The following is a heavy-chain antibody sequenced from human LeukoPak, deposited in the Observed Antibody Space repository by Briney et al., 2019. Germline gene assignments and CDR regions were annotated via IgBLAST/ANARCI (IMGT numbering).Heavy chain of an antibody. V-gene: IGHV3-23*01. J-gene: IGHJ4*02. CDR2: VTARGTVR. D-gene: IGHD4-23*01. CDR3: AKLLVDLSPGGNYVFDL. Sequence: GGSLRLSCAASGFTFSEYAMNWVRQAPGKGLEWLSGVTARGTVRYYADSVRGRFFASRDNSKSALYLQMGSLRAEDTAFYYCAKLLVDLSPGGNYVFDLWGPGTLVTVAS. CDR1: GFTFSEYA.